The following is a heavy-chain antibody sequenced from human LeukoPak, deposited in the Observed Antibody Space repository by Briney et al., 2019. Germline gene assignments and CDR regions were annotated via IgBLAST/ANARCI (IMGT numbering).Heavy chain of an antibody. D-gene: IGHD3-10*01. CDR1: GGTFSSYA. CDR3: ARTYGSGSHPGPFDY. V-gene: IGHV1-69*13. J-gene: IGHJ4*02. CDR2: IIPIFGTT. Sequence: ASVKVSCKASGGTFSSYAISWVRQAPGQGLEWMGGIIPIFGTTNYAQKFQGRVTITADESTSTAYMELSSLRSEDTAVYYCARTYGSGSHPGPFDYWGQGTLVTVSS.